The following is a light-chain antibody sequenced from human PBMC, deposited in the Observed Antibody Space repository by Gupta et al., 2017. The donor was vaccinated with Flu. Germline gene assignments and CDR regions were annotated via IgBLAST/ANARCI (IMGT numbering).Light chain of an antibody. V-gene: IGKV1-39*01. Sequence: DIQMTQSPSSLSASVGDRVTITCRASQSISSYLHWYQQKPGKAPKLLIYAASSLKSGVPSRFSGSGSGTDFTLTISRLQPEDFATYYCQHSDSTPRTFGQGTKVEIK. CDR2: AAS. CDR1: QSISSY. J-gene: IGKJ1*01. CDR3: QHSDSTPRT.